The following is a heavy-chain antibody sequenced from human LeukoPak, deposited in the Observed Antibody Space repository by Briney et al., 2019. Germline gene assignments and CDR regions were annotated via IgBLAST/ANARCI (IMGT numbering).Heavy chain of an antibody. J-gene: IGHJ4*02. D-gene: IGHD2-8*01. Sequence: PGGSLRLSCAASGFTFSSFGMNWVRQAPGKGLEWVSYISSGGSTIEYADSVQGRFTISRDNAGNSLYLQMNSLRAEDTAMYYCARRYCSNAVCYNDNWGQGTLVTVSS. CDR1: GFTFSSFG. CDR2: ISSGGSTI. V-gene: IGHV3-48*01. CDR3: ARRYCSNAVCYNDN.